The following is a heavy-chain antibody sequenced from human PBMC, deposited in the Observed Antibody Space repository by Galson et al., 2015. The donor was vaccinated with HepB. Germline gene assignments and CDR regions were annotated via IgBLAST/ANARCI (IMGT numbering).Heavy chain of an antibody. J-gene: IGHJ6*02. D-gene: IGHD5-24*01. Sequence: SLRLSCAASGFTFGDYALHWVRQAPGKGLEWVSGISWNSGKIAYADSVKGRFTISRDNAKNSLYLQMNSLSSEDSALYYCARVSMANTYYYYAIDVWGQGTTVTVSS. CDR3: ARVSMANTYYYYAIDV. CDR1: GFTFGDYA. CDR2: ISWNSGKI. V-gene: IGHV3-9*01.